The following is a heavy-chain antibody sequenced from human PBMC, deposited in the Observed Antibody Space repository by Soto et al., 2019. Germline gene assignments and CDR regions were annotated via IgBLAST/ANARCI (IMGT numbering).Heavy chain of an antibody. CDR3: ARDEGVAARPKKYYYYGMDV. J-gene: IGHJ6*02. D-gene: IGHD6-6*01. Sequence: WSWIRQPPGKGLEWIGHIYYSGSTNYNPSLKSRVTISVDTSKNQFSLKLSSVTAADTAVYYCARDEGVAARPKKYYYYGMDVWGQGTTVTVSS. V-gene: IGHV4-59*01. CDR2: IYYSGST.